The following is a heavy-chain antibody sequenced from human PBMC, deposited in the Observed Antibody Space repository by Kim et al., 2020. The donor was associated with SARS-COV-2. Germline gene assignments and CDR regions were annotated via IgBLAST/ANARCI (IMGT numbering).Heavy chain of an antibody. CDR1: GFTFSSYS. D-gene: IGHD3-9*01. J-gene: IGHJ4*02. CDR2: ISSSSSYI. CDR3: ARDFHYDILTGYWPFFDY. V-gene: IGHV3-21*01. Sequence: GGSLRLSCAASGFTFSSYSMNWVRQAPGKGLEWVSSISSSSSYIYYADSVKGRFTISRDNAKNSLYLQMNSLRAEDTAVYYCARDFHYDILTGYWPFFDYWGQGTLVTVSS.